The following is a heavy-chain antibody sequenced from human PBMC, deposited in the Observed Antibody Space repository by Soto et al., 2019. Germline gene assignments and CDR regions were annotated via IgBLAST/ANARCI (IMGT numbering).Heavy chain of an antibody. J-gene: IGHJ4*02. Sequence: SGALSLTCTVSGVSVSSCSYYWSWIRQPPGKGLEWIGYIYYSGSTNYNPSLKSRVTISVDTSKNQFSLKLSSVTAADTAVYYCARVSEDLWFGGHYYFDYWGQGTLVTVSS. V-gene: IGHV4-61*01. CDR2: IYYSGST. CDR3: ARVSEDLWFGGHYYFDY. D-gene: IGHD3-10*01. CDR1: GVSVSSCSYY.